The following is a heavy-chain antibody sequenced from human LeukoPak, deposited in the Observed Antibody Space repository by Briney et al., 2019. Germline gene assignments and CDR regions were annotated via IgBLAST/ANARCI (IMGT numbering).Heavy chain of an antibody. CDR2: IYTSGST. Sequence: ASETLSLTCTVSGGSISSYYWSWIRQPAVKGLEWIGRIYTSGSTNYNPSLKSRVTMSVDTSKNQFSLKLSSVTAADTAVYYCARGAPRYCSGGSCYIYYYYGMDVWGQGTTVTVSS. CDR3: ARGAPRYCSGGSCYIYYYYGMDV. J-gene: IGHJ6*02. D-gene: IGHD2-15*01. V-gene: IGHV4-4*07. CDR1: GGSISSYY.